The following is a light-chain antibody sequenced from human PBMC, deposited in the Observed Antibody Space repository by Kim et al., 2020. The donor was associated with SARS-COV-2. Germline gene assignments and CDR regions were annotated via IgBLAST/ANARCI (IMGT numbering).Light chain of an antibody. CDR2: KDR. CDR1: VLAKNY. Sequence: VSPGQTARITCSGDVLAKNYARWFQQKPGQAPVLVIYKDRERPSGIPERFSGSSSGTTVTLTISGAQVEDEADYYCYSAADNKGVFGTGTKVTVL. V-gene: IGLV3-27*01. CDR3: YSAADNKGV. J-gene: IGLJ1*01.